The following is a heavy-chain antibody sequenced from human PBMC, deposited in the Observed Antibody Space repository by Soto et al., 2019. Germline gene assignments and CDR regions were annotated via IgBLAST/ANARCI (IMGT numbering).Heavy chain of an antibody. CDR1: GASIGSGGYY. CDR2: IYDNGTT. J-gene: IGHJ5*02. V-gene: IGHV4-31*02. Sequence: SETLSLTCTVSGASIGSGGYYWSWIRQDPGKGLEWLGYIYDNGTTYYNPSLKSRVSISRDTSKNQFSLKMTSLTAADTAIYYCASGQVGATTWFDPWGQGTKVTVSS. CDR3: ASGQVGATTWFDP. D-gene: IGHD1-26*01.